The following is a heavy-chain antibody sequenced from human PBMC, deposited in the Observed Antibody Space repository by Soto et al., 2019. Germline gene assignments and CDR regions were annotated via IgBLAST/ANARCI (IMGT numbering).Heavy chain of an antibody. D-gene: IGHD6-13*01. CDR1: GFTVSSDH. V-gene: IGHV3-53*01. CDR2: MYYGGTT. Sequence: GGGLIHPGGSLRLSCAASGFTVSSDHMSWVRQAPGKGLEWISVMYYGGTTYYADSVQGRFTVSRDSSKNTLYLQMNDLRADDTAVYYCAREAAGFDIWGQGTMVTVSS. J-gene: IGHJ3*02. CDR3: AREAAGFDI.